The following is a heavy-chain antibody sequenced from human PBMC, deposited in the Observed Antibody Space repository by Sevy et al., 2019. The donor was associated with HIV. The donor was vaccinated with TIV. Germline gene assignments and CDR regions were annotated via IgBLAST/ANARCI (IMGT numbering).Heavy chain of an antibody. J-gene: IGHJ4*02. Sequence: GGSLRLSCTSSGFTFGDYAMSWFRQAPGKGLEWVAFIRRNSHEPYGGTTEYAASVKGRFTISRDDSKSIAYLQMNSLKTEDTAVYYCTRPLATADTPEYFFDHWGQGILVTVSS. V-gene: IGHV3-49*03. D-gene: IGHD5-12*01. CDR3: TRPLATADTPEYFFDH. CDR2: IRRNSHEPYGGTT. CDR1: GFTFGDYA.